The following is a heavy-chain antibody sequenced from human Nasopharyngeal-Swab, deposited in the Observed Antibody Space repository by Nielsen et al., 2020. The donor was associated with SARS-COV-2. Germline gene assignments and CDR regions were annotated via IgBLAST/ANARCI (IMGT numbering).Heavy chain of an antibody. Sequence: AETLTLTCVVFGGTVNGIHWKWIRQTPGKGLEWIGEINDRGSGNYNPSLRSRVTISAGTSNIQFSLKLNSVTAADTAVYYCARGQDAYYYMDVWGEGTTVTVSS. CDR2: INDRGSG. CDR3: ARGQDAYYYMDV. J-gene: IGHJ6*03. V-gene: IGHV4-34*01. CDR1: GGTVNGIH. D-gene: IGHD2-15*01.